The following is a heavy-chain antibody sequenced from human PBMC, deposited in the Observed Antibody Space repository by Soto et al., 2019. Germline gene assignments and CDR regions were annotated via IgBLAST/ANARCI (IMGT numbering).Heavy chain of an antibody. Sequence: PGGSLSLSFAPSGFTFTIYWMGWVRQAPGKGLEWVANINQDESEKYYVDSVKGRFTISRDNAKNSVYLQMNSLRAEDTALYYCARAIAAAGSYWGPGTLVTVSS. CDR2: INQDESEK. CDR1: GFTFTIYW. CDR3: ARAIAAAGSY. D-gene: IGHD6-13*01. J-gene: IGHJ4*02. V-gene: IGHV3-7*01.